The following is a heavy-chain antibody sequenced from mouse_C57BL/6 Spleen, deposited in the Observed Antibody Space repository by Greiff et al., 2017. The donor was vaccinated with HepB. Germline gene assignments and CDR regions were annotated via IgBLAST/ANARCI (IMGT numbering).Heavy chain of an antibody. CDR2: ISSGSSTI. Sequence: EVKLEESGGGLVKPGGSLKLSCAASGFTFSDYGMHWVRQAPEKGLEWVAYISSGSSTIYYADTVKGRFTISRDNAKNTLFLQMTSLRSEDTAMYYCARTYYYGPYYFDYWGQGTTLTVSS. CDR1: GFTFSDYG. CDR3: ARTYYYGPYYFDY. V-gene: IGHV5-17*01. D-gene: IGHD1-1*01. J-gene: IGHJ2*01.